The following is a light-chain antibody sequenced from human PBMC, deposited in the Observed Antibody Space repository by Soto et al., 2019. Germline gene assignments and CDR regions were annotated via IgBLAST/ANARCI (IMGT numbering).Light chain of an antibody. CDR2: DVS. CDR3: SSYTSNNFVI. V-gene: IGLV2-14*03. Sequence: QSALTQPASVSGSPGQSITISCTESSSDIGDYNYVSWYKQHPGKAPKLMIYDVSNRPSGVSNRFSGSKSGNTASLTISGLQAEDEADYYCSSYTSNNFVIFGGGTKLTVL. J-gene: IGLJ2*01. CDR1: SSDIGDYNY.